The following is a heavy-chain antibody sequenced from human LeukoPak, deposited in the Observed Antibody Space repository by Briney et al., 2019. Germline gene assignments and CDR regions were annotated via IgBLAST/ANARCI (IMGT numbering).Heavy chain of an antibody. CDR1: GGTFSSYA. D-gene: IGHD3-3*01. CDR2: IIPIFGTA. J-gene: IGHJ6*03. Sequence: SVKVSCKASGGTFSSYAISWVRQAPGQGLEWMGGIIPIFGTANYAQKFQGRVTITTDESTSTAYMELSSLRSEDTAVYYCASTPITIFGVVISLMDVWGKGTTVTVSS. CDR3: ASTPITIFGVVISLMDV. V-gene: IGHV1-69*05.